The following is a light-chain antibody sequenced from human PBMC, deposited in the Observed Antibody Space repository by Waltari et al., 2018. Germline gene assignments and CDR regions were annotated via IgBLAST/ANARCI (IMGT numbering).Light chain of an antibody. J-gene: IGKJ4*01. CDR1: QDITNY. V-gene: IGKV1-17*03. Sequence: DIQLTQSPSAMSASVGDRVTITCRASQDITNYLAWFQQRPGKVPTRLIYAASSLQSGVPSRFSASGSGREFALTISSLQPEDSATYYCLQHHSYPLTFGGGTKVEIK. CDR3: LQHHSYPLT. CDR2: AAS.